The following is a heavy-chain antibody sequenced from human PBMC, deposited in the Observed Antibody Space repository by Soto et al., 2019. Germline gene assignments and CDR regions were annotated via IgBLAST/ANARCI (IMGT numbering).Heavy chain of an antibody. J-gene: IGHJ6*02. V-gene: IGHV5-51*01. CDR2: IYPGDSDT. D-gene: IGHD3-9*01. CDR3: ARLGYDILTGYYQNYYYYGMDV. Sequence: PGESLKISCKGSGYSFTSYWIGWVRQMPGKGLEWMGIIYPGDSDTRYSPSFQGQVTISADKSISTAYLQWSSLKASDTAMYYCARLGYDILTGYYQNYYYYGMDVWGQGTTVTVSS. CDR1: GYSFTSYW.